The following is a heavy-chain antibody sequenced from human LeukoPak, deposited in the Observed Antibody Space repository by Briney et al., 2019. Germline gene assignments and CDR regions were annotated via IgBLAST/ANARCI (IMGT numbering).Heavy chain of an antibody. J-gene: IGHJ6*02. CDR2: INAGNGNT. CDR3: ARAYYYDSSGYYSLDV. CDR1: GYTFTSYA. Sequence: ASVKVSCKASGYTFTSYAMHWVRQAPGQRLEWMGWINAGNGNTKYSQKFQGRVTITRDTSASTAYMELSSLRSEDTAVYYCARAYYYDSSGYYSLDVWGQGTTVTVSS. V-gene: IGHV1-3*01. D-gene: IGHD3-22*01.